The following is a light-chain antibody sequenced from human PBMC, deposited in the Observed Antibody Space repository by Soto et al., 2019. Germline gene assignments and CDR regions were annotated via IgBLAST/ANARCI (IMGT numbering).Light chain of an antibody. CDR2: DAS. Sequence: DIQMTQSPSTLSASVGDRVSITCRASQSVGNSLAWYQQRPGKAPKLLIFDASTLESGVPSKFSGSESDTEFTLTISSLQPDDSATYYCQQYNTYGLTFGGGTKVEIK. CDR1: QSVGNS. CDR3: QQYNTYGLT. J-gene: IGKJ4*02. V-gene: IGKV1-5*01.